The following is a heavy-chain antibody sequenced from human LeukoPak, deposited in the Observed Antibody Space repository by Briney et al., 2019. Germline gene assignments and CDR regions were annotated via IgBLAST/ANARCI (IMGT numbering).Heavy chain of an antibody. CDR2: IYYSGST. CDR1: GGSISSYY. D-gene: IGHD2-15*01. V-gene: IGHV4-59*01. Sequence: SETLSLTCTVSGGSISSYYWSWIRQPPGKGLEWIGHIYYSGSTNYNASLTNRVTISVDTSKNQFSLKLSSVTVADTAVYYCARHSNGGDCSGSSCYVLDYWGQGTLVTVSS. J-gene: IGHJ4*02. CDR3: ARHSNGGDCSGSSCYVLDY.